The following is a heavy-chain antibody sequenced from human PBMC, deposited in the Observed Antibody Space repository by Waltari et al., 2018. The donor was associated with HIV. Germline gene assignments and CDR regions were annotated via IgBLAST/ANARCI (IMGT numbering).Heavy chain of an antibody. J-gene: IGHJ4*02. CDR3: AKATERWLQPKFFDF. V-gene: IGHV3-9*01. CDR1: GFTFGEFG. Sequence: EVQMVASGGEFVSPGRSRSRPCAVSGFTFGEFGINWVRPVPGKGLEWVSGIDWNSRNIEYADSVKGRFIISRDNAKRSLYLDMTSLKSEDTAFYFCAKATERWLQPKFFDFWGQGTLVTVSS. D-gene: IGHD5-18*01. CDR2: IDWNSRNI.